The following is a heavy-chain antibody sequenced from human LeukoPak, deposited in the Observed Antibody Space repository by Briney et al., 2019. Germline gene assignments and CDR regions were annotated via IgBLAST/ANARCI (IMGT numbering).Heavy chain of an antibody. CDR1: GYTFTNYG. J-gene: IGHJ4*02. D-gene: IGHD3-10*01. Sequence: GASVKVSCKASGYTFTNYGISWVRQAPGQGLEWMGWISGYNGNTNYAQKLQGRVTMTTDISTSTAYMELKSLRSDDTAVYYCARDWRYFPSAYWGQGTLVTVSS. V-gene: IGHV1-18*01. CDR2: ISGYNGNT. CDR3: ARDWRYFPSAY.